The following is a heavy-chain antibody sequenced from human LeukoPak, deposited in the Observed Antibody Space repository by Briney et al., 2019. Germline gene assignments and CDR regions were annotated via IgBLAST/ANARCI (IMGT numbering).Heavy chain of an antibody. D-gene: IGHD6-13*01. J-gene: IGHJ6*02. CDR2: ISSSSSYI. V-gene: IGHV3-21*01. CDR3: ARGSGSSWYFVGYYYGMDV. CDR1: GFTFSSYS. Sequence: PGGSLRLSCAASGFTFSSYSMNWVRQAPGKGLEWVSSISSSSSYIYYADSVKGRFTISRDNAKNSLYLQMNSLRAEDTAVYYCARGSGSSWYFVGYYYGMDVWGQGTTDTVSS.